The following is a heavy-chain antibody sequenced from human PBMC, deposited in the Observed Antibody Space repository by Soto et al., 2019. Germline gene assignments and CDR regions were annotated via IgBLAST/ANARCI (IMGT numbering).Heavy chain of an antibody. J-gene: IGHJ4*02. V-gene: IGHV4-34*01. CDR3: ARGRHFYAIDY. CDR2: INYSGST. Sequence: PSETLSLTCALSGTSFSGYYWSWIRQPPEKGLEWIAEINYSGSTNYNPSLKSRVTISVDTSKNQFSLKVNSVTAADTAVYYCARGRHFYAIDYWGQGTLVTVSS. CDR1: GTSFSGYY. D-gene: IGHD2-2*01.